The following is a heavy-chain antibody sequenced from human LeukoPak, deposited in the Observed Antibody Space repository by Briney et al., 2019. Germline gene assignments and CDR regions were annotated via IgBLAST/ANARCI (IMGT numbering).Heavy chain of an antibody. CDR3: VKGGYDYVEVAYFDF. V-gene: IGHV3-23*01. J-gene: IGHJ4*02. CDR1: GFSFNNYA. D-gene: IGHD5-12*01. Sequence: PGGSLRLSCAASGFSFNNYAMSWVRQAPGKGLEWVSIIIASSGSTFYADSVKGRFTISRDNPKNTLYLQMNSLRVEDTAVYYCVKGGYDYVEVAYFDFWGQGTLVTVSS. CDR2: IIASSGST.